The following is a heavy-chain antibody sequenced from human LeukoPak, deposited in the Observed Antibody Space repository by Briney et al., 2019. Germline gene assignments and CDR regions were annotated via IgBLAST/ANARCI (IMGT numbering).Heavy chain of an antibody. J-gene: IGHJ4*02. CDR3: VRHYGSGSYYIYYFDY. D-gene: IGHD3-10*01. Sequence: ASVTVSCKASGYTFTSYDINWVRQATGQGLEWMGWMNPNSGNTGYAQKFQGRVTMTRNTSISTAYMELSSLRSEDTAVYYCVRHYGSGSYYIYYFDYWGQGTLVTVSS. CDR2: MNPNSGNT. CDR1: GYTFTSYD. V-gene: IGHV1-8*01.